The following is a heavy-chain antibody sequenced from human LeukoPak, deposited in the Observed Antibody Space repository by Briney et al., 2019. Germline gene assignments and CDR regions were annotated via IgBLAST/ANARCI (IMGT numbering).Heavy chain of an antibody. D-gene: IGHD3-9*01. CDR3: ARDLRYDILTGSGFDY. J-gene: IGHJ4*02. Sequence: PGRSLRLSCAASGFTFSSYGMHWVRQAPGKGLEWVAVIWYDGSNKDYADSVKGRFTISRDNSKNTLYLQMNSLRAEDTAVYYCARDLRYDILTGSGFDYWGQGTLVTVSS. V-gene: IGHV3-33*01. CDR2: IWYDGSNK. CDR1: GFTFSSYG.